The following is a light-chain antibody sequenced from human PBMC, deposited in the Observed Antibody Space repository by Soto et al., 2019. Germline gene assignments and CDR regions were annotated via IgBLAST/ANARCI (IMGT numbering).Light chain of an antibody. CDR2: AAS. V-gene: IGKV1-39*01. CDR3: QQTYNTPSIT. Sequence: DIQLTQSPSTLSASVGDRVTITCRASQSLNNRLAWYQQKPGKAPKLLIYAASSLQSGVPSRFSGSGSGTDFTLTISSLQPEDFATYHCQQTYNTPSITFGQGTRLEIK. J-gene: IGKJ5*01. CDR1: QSLNNR.